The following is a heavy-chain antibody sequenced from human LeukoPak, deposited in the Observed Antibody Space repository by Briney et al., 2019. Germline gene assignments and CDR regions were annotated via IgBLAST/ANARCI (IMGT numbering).Heavy chain of an antibody. CDR1: GFTFSDYY. CDR3: ARVSYHIWQQLVLFDY. J-gene: IGHJ4*02. V-gene: IGHV3-11*05. Sequence: GGSLRLSCAASGFTFSDYYMSWLRQARGQGREWVSYISSSSSYTHYGDSVKGRFTISRDNAKNSLYLHMNSLRAEDTAVYYCARVSYHIWQQLVLFDYWGQGTLVTVSS. CDR2: ISSSSSYT. D-gene: IGHD6-13*01.